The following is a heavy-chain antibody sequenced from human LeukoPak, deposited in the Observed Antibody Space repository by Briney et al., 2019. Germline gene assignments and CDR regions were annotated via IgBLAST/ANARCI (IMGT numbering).Heavy chain of an antibody. CDR1: GYTFTSYD. D-gene: IGHD3-22*01. CDR2: MNPNSGNT. J-gene: IGHJ3*02. CDR3: ARGLYYDSSGYYYDAFDI. Sequence: GASVKVSCKASGYTFTSYDINWVRQATGQGLEWMGWMNPNSGNTGYAQKFQGRVTMTRNTSISTAYMELSSLRSEDTAVYYCARGLYYDSSGYYYDAFDIWGQGTMVTVSS. V-gene: IGHV1-8*01.